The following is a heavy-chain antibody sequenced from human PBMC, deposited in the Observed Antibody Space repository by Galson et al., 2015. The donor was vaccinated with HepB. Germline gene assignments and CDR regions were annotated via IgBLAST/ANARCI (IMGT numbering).Heavy chain of an antibody. D-gene: IGHD3-10*01. CDR2: ISYDGSNK. J-gene: IGHJ4*02. Sequence: SLRLSCAASGFTFSSYAMHWVRQAPGKGLEWVAVISYDGSNKYYADSVKGRFTISRDNSKNTLYLQMNSLRAEDTAVYYCARDESRDYGSGSMGYWGQGTLVTVSS. V-gene: IGHV3-30-3*01. CDR3: ARDESRDYGSGSMGY. CDR1: GFTFSSYA.